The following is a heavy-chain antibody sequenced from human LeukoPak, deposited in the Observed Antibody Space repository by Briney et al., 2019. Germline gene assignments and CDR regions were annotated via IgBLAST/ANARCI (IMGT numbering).Heavy chain of an antibody. D-gene: IGHD3-3*01. V-gene: IGHV4-38-2*02. Sequence: KPSETLSLTCTVSGYSISSGHYWGWIRQPPGKGLEWIGSIYHSGSTYYNPSLKSRVTISVDTSKNQFSLKLSSVTAADTAVYYCARAGEKEWLLYWFDPWGQGTLVTVSS. CDR3: ARAGEKEWLLYWFDP. CDR2: IYHSGST. J-gene: IGHJ5*02. CDR1: GYSISSGHY.